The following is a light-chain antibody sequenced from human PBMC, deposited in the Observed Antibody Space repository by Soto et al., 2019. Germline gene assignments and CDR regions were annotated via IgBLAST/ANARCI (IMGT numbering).Light chain of an antibody. V-gene: IGLV1-44*01. Sequence: QSVLTQPPSASGTPGQRVIISCYGSSSNMGTNTVHWFQQFPGTAPKLLIYTNDQRPSGVPDRFSGSNSGTSASLAISGLQSEDEAEYYCAVWDDSLNGHVFGTGTKVTVL. CDR3: AVWDDSLNGHV. CDR1: SSNMGTNT. CDR2: TND. J-gene: IGLJ1*01.